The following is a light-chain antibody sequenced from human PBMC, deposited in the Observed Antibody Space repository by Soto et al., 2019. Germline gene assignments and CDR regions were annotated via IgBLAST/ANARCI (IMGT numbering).Light chain of an antibody. J-gene: IGLJ3*02. V-gene: IGLV2-11*01. Sequence: QSALTQPRSVSGSPGQSVTISCTGTSSDVGGYNYVSWYQQHPGKAPKLVIYDVSKRPSGVPDRFSGSKSGNTASPTVSGLQAEDEADYSCCSYAGTYTQWVFGGGTKVTVL. CDR3: CSYAGTYTQWV. CDR1: SSDVGGYNY. CDR2: DVS.